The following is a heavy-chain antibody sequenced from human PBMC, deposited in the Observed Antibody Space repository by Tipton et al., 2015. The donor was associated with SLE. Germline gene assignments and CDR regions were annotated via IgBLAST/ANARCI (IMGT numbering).Heavy chain of an antibody. CDR2: IYTSGSGST. CDR3: AKDGGTTNAFDI. J-gene: IGHJ3*02. Sequence: TLSLTCSVSGDSITNYYWSWIRQPAGKGLEWIGRIYTSGSGSTNYNPSLKSRVTISEDTSKNQISLELSSVTAADTAVYYCAKDGGTTNAFDIWGQGTMVTVSS. V-gene: IGHV4-4*07. CDR1: GDSITNYY. D-gene: IGHD3-16*01.